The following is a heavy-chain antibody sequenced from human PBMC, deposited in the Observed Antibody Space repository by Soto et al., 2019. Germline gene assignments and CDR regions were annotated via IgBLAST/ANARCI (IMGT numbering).Heavy chain of an antibody. CDR2: ISGSGTAT. Sequence: EVQLLESGGGVVQPGGSQRLSCAASGFRFWTYAMSWVRQAPRKGLEWVAGISGSGTATYYADSVRGRFTISRDNSKDTLSLQMNSLRAEDTAVYYCAKTRLYDNNAYHRDAFDVWGPGTVGTVSS. J-gene: IGHJ3*01. CDR3: AKTRLYDNNAYHRDAFDV. V-gene: IGHV3-23*01. CDR1: GFRFWTYA. D-gene: IGHD3-22*01.